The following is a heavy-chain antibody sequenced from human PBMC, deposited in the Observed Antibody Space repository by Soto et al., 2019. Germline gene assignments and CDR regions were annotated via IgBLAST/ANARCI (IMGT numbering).Heavy chain of an antibody. CDR1: GFTFSSYW. D-gene: IGHD3-16*01. Sequence: EAQLVESGGGLVQPGGSLRISCEVSGFTFSSYWMSWVRQAPGKGLEWVAKIKQDGSEKDYVDSVKGRFTISRYNANNSLYLHMYSLRAEDTAIYYCARGGRDDYNWFDPWGQGTLVTVSS. V-gene: IGHV3-7*01. CDR3: ARGGRDDYNWFDP. CDR2: IKQDGSEK. J-gene: IGHJ5*02.